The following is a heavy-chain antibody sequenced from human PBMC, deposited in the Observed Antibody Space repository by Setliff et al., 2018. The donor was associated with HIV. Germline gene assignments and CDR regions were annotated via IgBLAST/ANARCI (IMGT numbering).Heavy chain of an antibody. CDR1: GYTFTDYY. J-gene: IGHJ3*02. CDR2: IYPNTGGT. D-gene: IGHD3-3*01. V-gene: IGHV1-2*02. CDR3: ASSYPNYNYGNYDFWSGYYHDDAFDI. Sequence: VKVSCKASGYTFTDYYIHWVRQAPGQGLEWMGWIYPNTGGTNYAQKFQGRVTMTRDTSISTAYMELSSLRTEDTAVYYCASSYPNYNYGNYDFWSGYYHDDAFDIWGQGTMVTVSS.